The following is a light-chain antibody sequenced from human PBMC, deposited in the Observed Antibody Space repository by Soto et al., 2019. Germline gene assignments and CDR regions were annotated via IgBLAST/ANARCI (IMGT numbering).Light chain of an antibody. Sequence: QSVLTQPPSASGTPGQRVTISCSGSSSNIGSNTVNWYQQLPGTAPKLLIYSNYQRPSGVPDRFSGSKSGTSASLAISGLQSEDEGDYYCAAWDDRLNGVVFGGGTKVTVL. J-gene: IGLJ2*01. CDR1: SSNIGSNT. CDR2: SNY. CDR3: AAWDDRLNGVV. V-gene: IGLV1-44*01.